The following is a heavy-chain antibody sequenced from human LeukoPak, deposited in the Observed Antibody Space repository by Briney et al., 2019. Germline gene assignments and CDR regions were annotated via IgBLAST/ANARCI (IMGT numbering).Heavy chain of an antibody. CDR3: ARWRGGMGLLNPPYFDY. CDR2: ISYDGSNK. CDR1: GFTFSSYG. V-gene: IGHV3-30*03. Sequence: GGSLRLSCAASGFTFSSYGMHWVRQAPGKGLEWVAVISYDGSNKYYADSVKGRFTISRDNAKNSLYLQMSSLRVEDTAVYYCARWRGGMGLLNPPYFDYWGQGTLVTVSS. J-gene: IGHJ4*02. D-gene: IGHD3-3*01.